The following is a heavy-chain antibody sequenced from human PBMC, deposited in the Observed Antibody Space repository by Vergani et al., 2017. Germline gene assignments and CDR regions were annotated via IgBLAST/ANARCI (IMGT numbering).Heavy chain of an antibody. CDR1: GYTFTGYY. CDR3: ARERGGVSDFWSGYYSRAYYYGMDV. V-gene: IGHV1-2*02. J-gene: IGHJ6*02. D-gene: IGHD3-3*01. Sequence: QVQLVQSGAEVKKPGASVKVSCKASGYTFTGYYMHWVRQAPGQGLEWMGWINPNSGGTNYAQKFQGRVTMTRDTSISTAYMELSRLRSDDTAVYYCARERGGVSDFWSGYYSRAYYYGMDVWGQGTTVTVSS. CDR2: INPNSGGT.